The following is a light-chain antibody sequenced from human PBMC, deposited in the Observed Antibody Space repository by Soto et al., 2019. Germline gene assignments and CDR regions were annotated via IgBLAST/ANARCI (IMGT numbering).Light chain of an antibody. V-gene: IGLV1-44*01. CDR1: SSTFGSNA. J-gene: IGLJ2*01. CDR2: DND. CDR3: AAWDDSLNGPV. Sequence: QPVLTQPPSASGTPGQRVAISCSGSSSTFGSNAVNWYQQLPGTAPKLLIYDNDQRPSGVPDRFSGSKSGTSASLAISGLQSDDAADYYCAAWDDSLNGPVFGGGTQLTVL.